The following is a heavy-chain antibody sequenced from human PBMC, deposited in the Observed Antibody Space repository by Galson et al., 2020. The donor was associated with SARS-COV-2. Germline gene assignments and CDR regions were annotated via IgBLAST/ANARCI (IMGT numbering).Heavy chain of an antibody. Sequence: GGSLRLSCAASGFTVSGDYMSWVRQAPGKGLEPVSVISSGDTAYYADSVKGRFTISRDTSKNTVFLQMRSLRAEDTAVYYCTRAQLYRSGGWYGGMDVWGQGTTVTVSS. V-gene: IGHV3-53*01. CDR1: GFTVSGDY. J-gene: IGHJ6*02. CDR3: TRAQLYRSGGWYGGMDV. CDR2: ISSGDTA. D-gene: IGHD6-19*01.